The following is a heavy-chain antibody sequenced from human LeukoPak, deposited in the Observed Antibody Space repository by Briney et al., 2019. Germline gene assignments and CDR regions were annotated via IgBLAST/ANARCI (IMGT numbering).Heavy chain of an antibody. CDR1: GFTFSSYS. V-gene: IGHV3-21*01. D-gene: IGHD2-2*01. J-gene: IGHJ4*02. Sequence: GGSLRLSCAASGFTFSSYSMNWVRQAPGKGLEWVSSISSSSSYIYYADSVKGRFTIYRDNAKNSLYLQMNSLRAEDTAVYYCARARDLVVPAGMGYWGQGTLVTVSS. CDR2: ISSSSSYI. CDR3: ARARDLVVPAGMGY.